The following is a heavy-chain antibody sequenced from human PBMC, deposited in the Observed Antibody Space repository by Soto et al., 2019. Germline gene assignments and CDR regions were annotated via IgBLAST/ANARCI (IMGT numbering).Heavy chain of an antibody. J-gene: IGHJ4*02. CDR3: AKDIRGYSYAYFDY. CDR2: ISGSGGST. Sequence: PGGSLRLSCAASGFTFSSYAMIWVRQAPGKGLEWVSAISGSGGSTYYADSVKGRFTISRDNSKNTLYLQMNSLRAEDTAVYYCAKDIRGYSYAYFDYWGQGTLVTVSS. V-gene: IGHV3-23*01. CDR1: GFTFSSYA. D-gene: IGHD5-18*01.